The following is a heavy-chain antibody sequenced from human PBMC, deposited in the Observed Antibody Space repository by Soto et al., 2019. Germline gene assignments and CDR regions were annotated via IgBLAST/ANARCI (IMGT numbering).Heavy chain of an antibody. V-gene: IGHV4-34*01. D-gene: IGHD2-8*02. CDR1: GGSFSGFY. J-gene: IGHJ4*02. CDR2: INHSGST. Sequence: PSETLSLTCAVYGGSFSGFYWTWIRQPQETGLEWIGEINHSGSTNYNPSLKSRVTISVDTSKNQFSLKLTSVTAADTAVYYCARDKITGVFDYWGQGTLVIVSS. CDR3: ARDKITGVFDY.